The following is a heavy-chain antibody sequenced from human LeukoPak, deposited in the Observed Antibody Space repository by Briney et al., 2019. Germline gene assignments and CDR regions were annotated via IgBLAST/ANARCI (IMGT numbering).Heavy chain of an antibody. CDR1: GDSVSRSDSY. Sequence: SETLSLTCSVSGDSVSRSDSYWDWIRQPPGKGLEWIGTIYYSGRTYYSPSLKSRVTMSVDPSNNQFSLNLRSVTAADQALYYCARRRYYDGSGYLEWGQGTLLSVSS. J-gene: IGHJ1*01. D-gene: IGHD3-22*01. V-gene: IGHV4-39*01. CDR2: IYYSGRT. CDR3: ARRRYYDGSGYLE.